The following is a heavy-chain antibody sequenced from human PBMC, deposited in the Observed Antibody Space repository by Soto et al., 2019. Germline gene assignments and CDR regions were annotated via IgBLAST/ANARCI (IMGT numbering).Heavy chain of an antibody. D-gene: IGHD3-22*01. Sequence: SQTLSLTCAISGYSVSSNSAAWNWIIQSPSRGLEWLGRTYYRSKWYNDYAVSVKSRITINPDTSKNQFSLQLNSVTPEDTAVYYCARDRFLYYYDSSGYPYYFAYGAQGTLVTVS. CDR2: TYYRSKWYN. CDR3: ARDRFLYYYDSSGYPYYFAY. J-gene: IGHJ4*02. CDR1: GYSVSSNSAA. V-gene: IGHV6-1*01.